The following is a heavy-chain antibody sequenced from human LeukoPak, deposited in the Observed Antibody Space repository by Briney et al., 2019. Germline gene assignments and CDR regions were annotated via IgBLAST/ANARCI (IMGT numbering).Heavy chain of an antibody. CDR3: ATGHQPARYFAS. Sequence: SSVKVSCKASGGTFSSYAISWVRQAPGQGLEWMGRIIPIFGTANYAQKFQGRVTITTDESTSTAYMELSSLRSEDTAVYYCATGHQPARYFASWGQGTLVSVSS. V-gene: IGHV1-69*05. CDR1: GGTFSSYA. CDR2: IIPIFGTA. J-gene: IGHJ4*02.